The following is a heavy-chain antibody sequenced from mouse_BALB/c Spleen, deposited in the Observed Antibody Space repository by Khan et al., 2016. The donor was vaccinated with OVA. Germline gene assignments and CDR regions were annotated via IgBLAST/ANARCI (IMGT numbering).Heavy chain of an antibody. D-gene: IGHD1-1*01. CDR1: GYTFTNNG. CDR2: INTYTGKP. V-gene: IGHV9-3-1*01. J-gene: IGHJ2*02. CDR3: ARSMPHYYGSRYFDY. Sequence: QIQLVQSGPEVKKPGETIKISCQASGYTFTNNGVDWVKQAPGKGLKWMGWINTYTGKPTYADDFKGRFAFSLDISVSTAYLQFNNLKNEDTATDCCARSMPHYYGSRYFDYWGLGTSLTVSS.